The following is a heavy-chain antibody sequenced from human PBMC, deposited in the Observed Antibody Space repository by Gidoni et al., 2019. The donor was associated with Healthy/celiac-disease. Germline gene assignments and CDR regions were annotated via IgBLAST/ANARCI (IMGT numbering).Heavy chain of an antibody. V-gene: IGHV3-72*01. D-gene: IGHD3-22*01. J-gene: IGHJ4*02. CDR3: ARVYYYDSLDY. Sequence: EVQLVESGGGLVQPGGSLSLSCAASGFTFSDHYMDWVRQAPGKGLEWVGSTRNKANSYNTEYAASVKGRFTISRDDSKNSLYLQMNSLKTEDTAVYYCARVYYYDSLDYWGQGTLVTVSS. CDR2: TRNKANSYNT. CDR1: GFTFSDHY.